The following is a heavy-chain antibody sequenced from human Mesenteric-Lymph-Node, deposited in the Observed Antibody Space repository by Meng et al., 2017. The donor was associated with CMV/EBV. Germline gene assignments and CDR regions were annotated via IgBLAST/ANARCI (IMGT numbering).Heavy chain of an antibody. D-gene: IGHD2-2*01. CDR2: ISGSGGST. Sequence: GESLKISCAASGFSFSDYSMIWVRQAPGKGLEWVSAISGSGGSTYYADSVKGRFTISRDNSKNTLYLQMNSLRAEDTAVYYCAKVTVVPAAGGLYYYYGMDVWGQGTTVTVSS. V-gene: IGHV3-23*01. CDR1: GFSFSDYS. J-gene: IGHJ6*02. CDR3: AKVTVVPAAGGLYYYYGMDV.